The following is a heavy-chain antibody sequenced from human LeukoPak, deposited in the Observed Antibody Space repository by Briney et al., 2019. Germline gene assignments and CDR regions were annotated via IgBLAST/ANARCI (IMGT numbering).Heavy chain of an antibody. V-gene: IGHV5-51*01. D-gene: IGHD2-15*01. Sequence: GESLKISCKGSGYIFTNHWIGWVRQMPGKGLEWMGIIYPGDSDGRYSPSFQGQVTISADKSISTAYLQWSSLKASDTAMYYCARQEYCSGGSCYTWFDPWGQGTLVTVSS. J-gene: IGHJ5*02. CDR1: GYIFTNHW. CDR2: IYPGDSDG. CDR3: ARQEYCSGGSCYTWFDP.